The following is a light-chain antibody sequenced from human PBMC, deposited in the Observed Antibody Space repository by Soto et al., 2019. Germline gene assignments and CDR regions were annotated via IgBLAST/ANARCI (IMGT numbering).Light chain of an antibody. CDR2: GAS. CDR1: QSVSNN. J-gene: IGKJ4*01. Sequence: EIVMTQSPATLSVSPGERATLSCRASQSVSNNLAWYQQKPGQAPRLLIYGASTRATGIPARFSGGESGTEFTLTISSLQSEDFAVYYCQQYNNWPLTFGGGTGGYQ. CDR3: QQYNNWPLT. V-gene: IGKV3D-15*01.